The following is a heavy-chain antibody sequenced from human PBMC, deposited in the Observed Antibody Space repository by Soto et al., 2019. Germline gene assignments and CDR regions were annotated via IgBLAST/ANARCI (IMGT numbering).Heavy chain of an antibody. V-gene: IGHV4-31*03. J-gene: IGHJ5*02. CDR2: IYYSGST. CDR1: GGSISSGGYY. CDR3: ARRTYYYGSGSYGWWFDP. Sequence: SETLSLTCTVSGGSISSGGYYWSWIRQHPGKGLEWIGYIYYSGSTYYNPSLKSRVTISVDTSKNQFSLKLSSVTAADTAVYYCARRTYYYGSGSYGWWFDPWGQGTLVTVSS. D-gene: IGHD3-10*01.